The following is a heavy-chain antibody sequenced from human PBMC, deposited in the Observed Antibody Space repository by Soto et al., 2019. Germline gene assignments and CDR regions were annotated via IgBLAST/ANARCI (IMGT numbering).Heavy chain of an antibody. CDR1: GGSIGSGDYY. CDR2: VYYSGTT. D-gene: IGHD6-13*01. Sequence: PSETLSLTCTVSGGSIGSGDYYWSWIRQPPGKGLEWIGYVYYSGTTNYNPFLKSRVTLSLDKSKNQLSLKLSSATAADTAVYYCARVQFLRARWYSRSRDDAFDSWGPGTTVTVS. V-gene: IGHV4-61*08. J-gene: IGHJ3*02. CDR3: ARVQFLRARWYSRSRDDAFDS.